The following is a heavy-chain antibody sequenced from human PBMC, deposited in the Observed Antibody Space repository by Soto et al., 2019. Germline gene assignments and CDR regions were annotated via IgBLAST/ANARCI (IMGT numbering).Heavy chain of an antibody. CDR3: ASGRDGYNEFDY. Sequence: GGSLRLSCAASGFTFSDYYMSWIRQAPGKGLEWVSYISSSSSYTNYADPVKGRFTISRDNAKNSLYLQMNSLRAEDTAVYYCASGRDGYNEFDYWGQGTLVTVSS. D-gene: IGHD5-12*01. CDR2: ISSSSSYT. CDR1: GFTFSDYY. J-gene: IGHJ4*02. V-gene: IGHV3-11*06.